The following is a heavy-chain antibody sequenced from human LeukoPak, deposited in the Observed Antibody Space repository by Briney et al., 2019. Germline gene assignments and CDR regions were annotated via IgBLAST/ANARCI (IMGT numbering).Heavy chain of an antibody. CDR2: VHYTGST. CDR3: ARYGKTTVAAWGFDY. D-gene: IGHD4-23*01. J-gene: IGHJ4*02. V-gene: IGHV4-59*01. CDR1: GGSLSGYF. Sequence: SETLSLTCTVSGGSLSGYFWSWIRQPPGKGLEWIGFVHYTGSTSYNSSLKSRVTISADTSKNQFSLELTSVTAADMAVYYCARYGKTTVAAWGFDYWGQGTLVTVSS.